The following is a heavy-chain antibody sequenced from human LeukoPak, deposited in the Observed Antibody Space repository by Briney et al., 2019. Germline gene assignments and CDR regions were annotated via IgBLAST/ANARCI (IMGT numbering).Heavy chain of an antibody. J-gene: IGHJ4*02. Sequence: GGSLRLSCAASGFTFSYFWMHWLRQTPGKGLVWVSCINTDGSYSTYADSVKGRFTISRDNVRNTLYLQMNSLRAEDSAVYYCATDRGWRTSGYYLYYFEYWGQGTLVTFSS. CDR2: INTDGSYS. CDR1: GFTFSYFW. V-gene: IGHV3-74*01. D-gene: IGHD3-3*01. CDR3: ATDRGWRTSGYYLYYFEY.